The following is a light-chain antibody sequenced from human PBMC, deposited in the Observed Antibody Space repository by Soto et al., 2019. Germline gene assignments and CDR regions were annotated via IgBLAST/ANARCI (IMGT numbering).Light chain of an antibody. J-gene: IGKJ5*01. CDR1: QSVSNNY. Sequence: LTPSPATLSLCPGERANISCRASQSVSNNYLAWYQQKPGQAPRLLIYGASNMATGNPEGYSVSVCGTDFTRTISRLLPEEVAVYYCKQDDGWPPYTFGQGTRLEIK. V-gene: IGKV3-20*01. CDR2: GAS. CDR3: KQDDGWPPYT.